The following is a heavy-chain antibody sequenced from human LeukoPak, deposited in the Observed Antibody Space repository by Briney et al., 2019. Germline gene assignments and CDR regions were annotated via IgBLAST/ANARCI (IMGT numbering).Heavy chain of an antibody. V-gene: IGHV3-23*01. Sequence: AGGSLRLSCAASGFTFSIYAMSWVRQSPGEGLEWASAISGSGGSTYYADSVKGRFTISRDNSKNTLYLQMNSVRAEDTAVYYCAKSVAAAGLDYWGQGTLVTVSS. D-gene: IGHD6-13*01. CDR2: ISGSGGST. CDR3: AKSVAAAGLDY. CDR1: GFTFSIYA. J-gene: IGHJ4*02.